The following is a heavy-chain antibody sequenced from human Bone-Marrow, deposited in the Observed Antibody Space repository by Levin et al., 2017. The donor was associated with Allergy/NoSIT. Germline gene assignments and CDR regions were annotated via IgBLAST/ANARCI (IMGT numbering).Heavy chain of an antibody. D-gene: IGHD5-12*01. CDR2: INSDGIST. CDR3: ARVVYSGYDPNY. V-gene: IGHV3-74*01. Sequence: GESLKISCAASGFTFSNYWMHWVRQAPGKGLVWVSRINSDGISTRYADSVKGRFTISRDNAKNTLYLQMNSLRADDTAVYYCARVVYSGYDPNYWGQGTQVTVSS. J-gene: IGHJ4*02. CDR1: GFTFSNYW.